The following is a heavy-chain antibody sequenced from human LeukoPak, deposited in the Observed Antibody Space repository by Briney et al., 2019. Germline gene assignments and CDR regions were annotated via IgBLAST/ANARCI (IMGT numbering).Heavy chain of an antibody. V-gene: IGHV1-69*13. CDR3: ARGGSLAVAPHQYYFDY. Sequence: SVKVSCKASGGTFSSYAISWVRQAPGQGLEWMEGIIPIFGTANYAQKFQGRVTITADESTSTAYMELSSLRSEDTAVYYCARGGSLAVAPHQYYFDYWGQGTLVTVSS. CDR1: GGTFSSYA. J-gene: IGHJ4*02. D-gene: IGHD6-19*01. CDR2: IIPIFGTA.